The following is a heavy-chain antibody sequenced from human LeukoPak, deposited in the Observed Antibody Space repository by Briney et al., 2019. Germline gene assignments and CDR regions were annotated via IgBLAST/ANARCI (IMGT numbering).Heavy chain of an antibody. V-gene: IGHV3-48*01. CDR1: GFPFIEYS. D-gene: IGHD1-1*01. Sequence: GGSLRLSCTASGFPFIEYSMEWVRQAPGKGLEWISYIGIDSGNTKYADSVRGRFTIAADKAKNSLYLQMNSPRVEDTAVYYCARDHNYAFDNWGQGTLVSVAS. CDR3: ARDHNYAFDN. J-gene: IGHJ4*02. CDR2: IGIDSGNT.